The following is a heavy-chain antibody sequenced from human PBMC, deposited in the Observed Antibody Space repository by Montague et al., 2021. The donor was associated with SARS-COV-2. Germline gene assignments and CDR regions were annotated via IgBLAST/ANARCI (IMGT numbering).Heavy chain of an antibody. CDR1: GYSISSGYY. Sequence: SETLSLTCTVSGYSISSGYYWGWIRQPPGKGLEWIGSICHSGSTYYNPSLKSRVTISVDTSKNQFSLKLSSVTAADTAVYYCARDQGYNWNYYYYYGVDVWGQGTTVTVSS. D-gene: IGHD1-20*01. CDR2: ICHSGST. J-gene: IGHJ6*02. CDR3: ARDQGYNWNYYYYYGVDV. V-gene: IGHV4-38-2*02.